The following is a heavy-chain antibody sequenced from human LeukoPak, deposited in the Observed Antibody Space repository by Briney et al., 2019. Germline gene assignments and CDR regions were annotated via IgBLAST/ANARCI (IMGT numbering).Heavy chain of an antibody. V-gene: IGHV3-9*01. CDR1: GFTFDDYA. Sequence: SGGSLRLSCAVSGFTFDDYAMHWVRQAPGKGLEWVSGISWNSGSIGYADSVKGRFTISRDNAKNSLYLQMNSLRAEDTALYYCAKGRDKYQLLSKNWFDPWGQGTLVTVSS. CDR2: ISWNSGSI. D-gene: IGHD2-2*01. CDR3: AKGRDKYQLLSKNWFDP. J-gene: IGHJ5*02.